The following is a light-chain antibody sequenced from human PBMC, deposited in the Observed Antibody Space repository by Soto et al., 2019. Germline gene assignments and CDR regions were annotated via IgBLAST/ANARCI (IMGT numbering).Light chain of an antibody. CDR2: GAS. CDR3: QQYNNWPVT. V-gene: IGKV3D-15*01. Sequence: EIVMTQSPATLSVSPGETTRLSCRASQSINSEVAWYQQKVGQTPRLLIHGASTSATGIAARFSGSGSGTEFTLTVSGLQSEDFATYYCQQYNNWPVTFGGGTKVDIK. CDR1: QSINSE. J-gene: IGKJ4*01.